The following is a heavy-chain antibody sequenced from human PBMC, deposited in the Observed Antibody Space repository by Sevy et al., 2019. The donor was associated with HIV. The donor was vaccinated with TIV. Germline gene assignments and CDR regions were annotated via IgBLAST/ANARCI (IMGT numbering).Heavy chain of an antibody. D-gene: IGHD6-19*01. CDR2: INPKSGGT. V-gene: IGHV1-2*06. Sequence: ASVKVSCKASGYTFTSHYMHWVRQAPGQGLEWMGRINPKSGGTNYAQKFQGRVTMTRDTSIITAYMELSSLRSDDTAVYYCARADNIGWSTLDAFDLWGQGTMVTVSS. CDR3: ARADNIGWSTLDAFDL. CDR1: GYTFTSHY. J-gene: IGHJ3*01.